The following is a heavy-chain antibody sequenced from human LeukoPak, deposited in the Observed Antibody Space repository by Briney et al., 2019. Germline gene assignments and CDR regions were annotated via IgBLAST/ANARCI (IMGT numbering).Heavy chain of an antibody. CDR3: ARWFYGSSAHIDY. Sequence: ASVKVSCKASGYTFTDYYMHWVRQAPGQGLEWMGWINPNNGGTNYAQKFQGRVTVTRDTSISTAYMELSRLTSDDTAVYYCARWFYGSSAHIDYWGQGTLVTVSS. V-gene: IGHV1-2*02. CDR2: INPNNGGT. CDR1: GYTFTDYY. J-gene: IGHJ4*02. D-gene: IGHD3-22*01.